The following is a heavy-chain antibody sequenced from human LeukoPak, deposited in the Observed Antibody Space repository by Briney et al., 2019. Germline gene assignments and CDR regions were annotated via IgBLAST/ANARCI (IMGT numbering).Heavy chain of an antibody. D-gene: IGHD5-24*01. Sequence: GGSLRLPCVASGFSFSSYSIHWVRRVPGKGLEWVAVMSVNGVNKYYADSVRGRFTVSRDISKNTQFLQMNSLRAEDTAIYYCTRVGYIDEGIDYWGQGTLVTASS. CDR2: MSVNGVNK. V-gene: IGHV3-30-3*01. CDR3: TRVGYIDEGIDY. J-gene: IGHJ4*02. CDR1: GFSFSSYS.